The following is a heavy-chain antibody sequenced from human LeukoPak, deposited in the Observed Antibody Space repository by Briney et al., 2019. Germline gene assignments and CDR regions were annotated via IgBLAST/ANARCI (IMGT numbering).Heavy chain of an antibody. CDR2: MNPNSGNT. J-gene: IGHJ4*02. V-gene: IGHV1-8*01. CDR1: GYTFTSYD. Sequence: ASVTVSCKASGYTFTSYDINWVRQATGQGLEWMGWMNPNSGNTGYAQKFQGRVTMTRNTSISTAYMELSSLRSEDTAVYYCARGASTYGIVGATEPDYWGQGTLVTVSS. CDR3: ARGASTYGIVGATEPDY. D-gene: IGHD1-26*01.